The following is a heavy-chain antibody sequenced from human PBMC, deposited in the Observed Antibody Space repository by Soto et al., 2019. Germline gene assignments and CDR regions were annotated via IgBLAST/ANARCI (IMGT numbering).Heavy chain of an antibody. CDR3: ARERYSGYDPQLSNWFDP. D-gene: IGHD5-12*01. CDR2: ISSSSSYI. Sequence: GGSLRLSCAASGFTFSSYSMNWVRQAPGKGLEWVSSISSSSSYIYYADSVKGRFTISRDNAKNSLYLQMNSLGAEDTAVYYCARERYSGYDPQLSNWFDPWGQGTLVTVSS. J-gene: IGHJ5*02. CDR1: GFTFSSYS. V-gene: IGHV3-21*01.